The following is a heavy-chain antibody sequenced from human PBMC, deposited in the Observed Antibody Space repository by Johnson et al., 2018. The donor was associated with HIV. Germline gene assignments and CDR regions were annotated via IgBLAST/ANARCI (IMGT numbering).Heavy chain of an antibody. D-gene: IGHD1-26*01. Sequence: MQLVESGGGLVQPGGSLRLSCAASGFTFSNYAMNWVRQAPGKGLEWVSSIGYSASDTYYADSVKGRFTISRDNSNNRLYLQMNSLRAEDTAIYYCARVRRREQKLDAFDIWGQGTMVTVSS. CDR2: IGYSASDT. CDR1: GFTFSNYA. CDR3: ARVRRREQKLDAFDI. J-gene: IGHJ3*02. V-gene: IGHV3-23*04.